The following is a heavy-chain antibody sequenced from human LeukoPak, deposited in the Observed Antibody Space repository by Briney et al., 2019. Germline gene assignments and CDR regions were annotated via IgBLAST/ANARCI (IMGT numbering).Heavy chain of an antibody. CDR3: ARQGAAGKYYYYYMDV. V-gene: IGHV5-51*01. Sequence: GESLKISCKGSGYKFISYWIGWVRQMPGKGLESMGIIYPGDSDTRYSPSFQGQVTISADKSISTAYLQWGSLKASDTAMYYCARQGAAGKYYYYYMDVWGKGTTVTVSS. J-gene: IGHJ6*03. CDR2: IYPGDSDT. D-gene: IGHD6-13*01. CDR1: GYKFISYW.